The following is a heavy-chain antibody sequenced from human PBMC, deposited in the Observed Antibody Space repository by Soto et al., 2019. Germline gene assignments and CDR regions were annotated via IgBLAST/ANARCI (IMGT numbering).Heavy chain of an antibody. Sequence: QITLKESGPPVVKPTQTLTLTCSLSGFSLNTGGVGVGWIRQTPGKALEWLAVIYWDDDKSWNPSLRDRLTINRDASDDQVVLTVINMDPVDTGTYYCARRRGGFGGGWTTPYFDYWGQGTLVTVSS. D-gene: IGHD6-19*01. CDR3: ARRRGGFGGGWTTPYFDY. CDR2: IYWDDDK. J-gene: IGHJ4*02. V-gene: IGHV2-5*02. CDR1: GFSLNTGGVG.